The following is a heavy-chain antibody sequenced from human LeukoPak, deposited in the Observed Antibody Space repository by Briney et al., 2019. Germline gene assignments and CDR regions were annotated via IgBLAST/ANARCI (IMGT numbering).Heavy chain of an antibody. J-gene: IGHJ4*02. CDR3: SGGRDTAVAGPAGYFDY. D-gene: IGHD6-19*01. V-gene: IGHV3-11*01. CDR1: GFIFSDYH. Sequence: GGSLRLSCAASGFIFSDYHMSWIRQAPGKGLECVSYISPGGDAVYFADSVKGRFTISRDNAKNSLFLQMSSLTAEDTAVYYCSGGRDTAVAGPAGYFDYWGQGCLVTVSS. CDR2: ISPGGDAV.